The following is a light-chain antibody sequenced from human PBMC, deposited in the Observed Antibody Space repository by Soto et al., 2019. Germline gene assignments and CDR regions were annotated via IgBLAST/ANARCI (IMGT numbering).Light chain of an antibody. J-gene: IGLJ3*02. CDR2: EDN. CDR1: SGSIVSNY. V-gene: IGLV6-57*01. CDR3: QSYDSSNQGV. Sequence: NFMLTQPHSVSESTGKTVTISCTRSSGSIVSNYVQWYQQSPGSSPTTVIYEDNQIPSGVPDRFSGSIYSSSNSASLTISGLKTEDEADYGCQSYDSSNQGVLGGGTKLTVL.